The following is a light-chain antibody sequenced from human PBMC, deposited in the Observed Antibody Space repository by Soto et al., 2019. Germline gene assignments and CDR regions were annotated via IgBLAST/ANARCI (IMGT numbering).Light chain of an antibody. V-gene: IGKV1-39*01. J-gene: IGKJ4*01. CDR2: AAS. Sequence: DIQMTQSPSSLSASVGDGVTITCRASQSISTSLNWYQHKPGEAPKLLIYAASILQSGVPSRFSGTGSGADFTLTISSLQPEDFATYYCQQSYGFPLTFGGGTKVEIK. CDR3: QQSYGFPLT. CDR1: QSISTS.